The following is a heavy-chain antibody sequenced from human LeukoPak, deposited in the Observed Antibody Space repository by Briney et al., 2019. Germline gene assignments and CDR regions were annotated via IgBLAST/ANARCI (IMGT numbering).Heavy chain of an antibody. CDR3: ALSRRWLSFDY. CDR1: GYTFTNYG. Sequence: GASVKVSCKASGYTFTNYGISCVRQAPGQGLEWMGWISAYNGNTNYAQKLQGRVTMTTDTSTSTAYMELRSLRSDDTAVYYCALSRRWLSFDYWGQGTLVTVSS. J-gene: IGHJ4*02. V-gene: IGHV1-18*01. D-gene: IGHD5-24*01. CDR2: ISAYNGNT.